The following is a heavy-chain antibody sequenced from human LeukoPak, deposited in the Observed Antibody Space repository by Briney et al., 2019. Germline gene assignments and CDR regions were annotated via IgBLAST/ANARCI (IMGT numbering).Heavy chain of an antibody. Sequence: PSETLSLTCTVSGGSISSYYWSWIRQPPGKGLEWIGYIYYSGSTNYNPSLKSRVTISVDTSKNQFSLKLSSVTAADTAVYYCARDSGYSGYDSKAPYYMDVWGKGTTVTVSS. CDR1: GGSISSYY. CDR3: ARDSGYSGYDSKAPYYMDV. D-gene: IGHD5-12*01. CDR2: IYYSGST. V-gene: IGHV4-59*01. J-gene: IGHJ6*03.